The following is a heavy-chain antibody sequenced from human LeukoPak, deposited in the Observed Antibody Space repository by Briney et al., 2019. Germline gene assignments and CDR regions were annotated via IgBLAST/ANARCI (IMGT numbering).Heavy chain of an antibody. V-gene: IGHV4-39*01. J-gene: IGHJ3*02. CDR2: IYYSGST. CDR3: ARQDHFWSGFAFDI. D-gene: IGHD3-3*01. CDR1: GGSISSSSYY. Sequence: SETLSLTCTVSGGSISSSSYYWGWIRQPPGKGLEWIGSIYYSGSTYYNPSLKSRVTIYVDTSKNQFSLKLSSVTAADTAVYYCARQDHFWSGFAFDIWGQGTMVTVSS.